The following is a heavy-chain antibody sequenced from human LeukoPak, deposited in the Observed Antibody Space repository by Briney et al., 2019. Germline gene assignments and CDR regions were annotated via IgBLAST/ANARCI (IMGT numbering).Heavy chain of an antibody. D-gene: IGHD5-12*01. Sequence: PSETLSLTCTVSGGSISSGDYYWSWIRQPPGKGPEWIGYIYYSGSTYYNPSLKSRVTISVDTSKNQFSLKLSSVTAADTAVYYCARESGYAYYFDYWGQGTLVTVSS. CDR2: IYYSGST. CDR1: GGSISSGDYY. J-gene: IGHJ4*02. CDR3: ARESGYAYYFDY. V-gene: IGHV4-30-4*01.